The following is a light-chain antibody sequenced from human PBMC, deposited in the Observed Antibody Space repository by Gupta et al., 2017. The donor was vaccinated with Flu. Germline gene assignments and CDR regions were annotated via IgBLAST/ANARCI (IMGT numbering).Light chain of an antibody. CDR3: QQYYSYPFT. V-gene: IGKV1-8*01. CDR2: AAS. Sequence: RMTQSPSSFSASTGDRVTITCRASQGISSYLAWYQQKPGKAPKLLIYAASTLQSGVPSRFSGSGSGTDFTLTISCLQSEDFATYYCQQYYSYPFTFGPGTKVDIK. J-gene: IGKJ3*01. CDR1: QGISSY.